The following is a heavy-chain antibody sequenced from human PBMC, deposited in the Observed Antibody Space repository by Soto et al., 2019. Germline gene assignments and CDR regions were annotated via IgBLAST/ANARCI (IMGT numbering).Heavy chain of an antibody. Sequence: EVQLLESGGGLVQPGGSLRLSCAASGFTFSVYAMSWVRQPPGKGLEWVSTISGSGGSTYYADSVKGRFTISRDNSKNTLYLQINSLRAEDTAVYYCAKPLTTGYCFPFDYWGQGTLVTVSS. J-gene: IGHJ4*02. CDR1: GFTFSVYA. V-gene: IGHV3-23*01. CDR3: AKPLTTGYCFPFDY. CDR2: ISGSGGST. D-gene: IGHD3-9*01.